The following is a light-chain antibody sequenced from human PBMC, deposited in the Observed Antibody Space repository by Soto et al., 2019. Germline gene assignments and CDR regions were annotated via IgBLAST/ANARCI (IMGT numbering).Light chain of an antibody. CDR2: AAS. Sequence: DIQMTQSPSSLSASVGDRVTITCRASQSISWYLNWYQQKPGKAPKLLIYAASSLQSGVPSRFSASASGAAFPLTISSLHPEDFATFYCQHSYSTPLYTFGQGTPLEIK. V-gene: IGKV1-39*01. CDR3: QHSYSTPLYT. J-gene: IGKJ2*01. CDR1: QSISWY.